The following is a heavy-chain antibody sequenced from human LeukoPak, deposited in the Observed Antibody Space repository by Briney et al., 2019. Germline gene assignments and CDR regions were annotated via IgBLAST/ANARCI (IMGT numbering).Heavy chain of an antibody. CDR1: GYSISSGYY. CDR3: ARANYDDYGWFDP. D-gene: IGHD4-17*01. V-gene: IGHV4-38-2*02. CDR2: IYHSGST. J-gene: IGHJ5*02. Sequence: SETLSLTCTVSGYSISSGYYWGWIRQPPGKGLEWIGSIYHSGSTYYNPSLKSRVTISVDTSKNQFSLKLSSVTAADTAVYYCARANYDDYGWFDPWGQGTLVTVSS.